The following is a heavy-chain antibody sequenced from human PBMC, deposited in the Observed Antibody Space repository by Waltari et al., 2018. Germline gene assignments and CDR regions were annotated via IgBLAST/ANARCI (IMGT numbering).Heavy chain of an antibody. D-gene: IGHD2-2*01. V-gene: IGHV1-2*02. CDR3: ATGIVVVPAANRGYAFDI. CDR1: GYTFTGYY. J-gene: IGHJ3*02. CDR2: IKRNSGGT. Sequence: QVQLVHSGADVKKPGASVKISCKASGYTFTGYYFPWVRHAHGQWLEWMGWIKRNSGGTIYAQNFKGRVTMTRDMSISTAYMELSRLRSDDTALYYCATGIVVVPAANRGYAFDIWGQGTMVTVSS.